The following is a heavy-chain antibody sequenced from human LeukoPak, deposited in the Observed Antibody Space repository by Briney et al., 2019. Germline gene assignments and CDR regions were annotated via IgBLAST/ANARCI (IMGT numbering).Heavy chain of an antibody. V-gene: IGHV1-18*01. CDR1: GYTFTSYG. CDR3: ARVGYSYGFPYYYYGMDV. J-gene: IGHJ6*02. CDR2: IGAYNGST. Sequence: ASVHVSCKASGYTFTSYGICWVRQAPGQGLEWMGWIGAYNGSTNYAQKLQRRVTMTTDPSTSTAYIELRSLRSDDTAVYYCARVGYSYGFPYYYYGMDVWGQGTTVTVSS. D-gene: IGHD5-18*01.